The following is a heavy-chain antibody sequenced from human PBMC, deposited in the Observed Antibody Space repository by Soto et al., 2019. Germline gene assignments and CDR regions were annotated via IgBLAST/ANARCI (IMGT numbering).Heavy chain of an antibody. CDR1: GYPVTAYY. Sequence: QLHLVQSGAVVKKPGASVTVSCSASGYPVTAYYMHWVRQAPGRGLEWMGGINPATGAAKYTQTFQGRGTLTRDTSTSRVLMELRGLTSEDTAVFYCARGGGVGVAGSAAFDMWGQGTLVTVSS. J-gene: IGHJ3*02. D-gene: IGHD3-3*01. CDR3: ARGGGVGVAGSAAFDM. CDR2: INPATGAA. V-gene: IGHV1-2*02.